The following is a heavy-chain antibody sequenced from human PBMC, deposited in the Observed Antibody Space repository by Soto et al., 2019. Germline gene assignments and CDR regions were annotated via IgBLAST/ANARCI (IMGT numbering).Heavy chain of an antibody. CDR1: GFTFRNYD. Sequence: GGSMRLSSAASGFTFRNYDMSWVRQAPGKGLEWVSAISSRGDGPYYRESVRGRFTISRDNSKNTLYLQMNSLRVEDTAIYYCAKRLEGPSSYYSEDYWGQGTLVTVSS. D-gene: IGHD2-21*01. CDR3: AKRLEGPSSYYSEDY. V-gene: IGHV3-23*01. J-gene: IGHJ4*02. CDR2: ISSRGDGP.